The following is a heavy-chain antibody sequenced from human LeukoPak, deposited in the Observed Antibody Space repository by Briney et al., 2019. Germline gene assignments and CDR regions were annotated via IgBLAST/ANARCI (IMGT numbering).Heavy chain of an antibody. J-gene: IGHJ4*02. CDR3: GTGQGRAWHDGY. CDR2: IKSKKDGGTA. CDR1: GFTFSSAW. Sequence: KAGGSLRLSCAASGFTFSSAWMSWVRQAPGKGLEWVGRIKSKKDGGTADYAAPVKGRFTISRDDSKNTLYLQINSLKIEDTAVYYCGTGQGRAWHDGYWGQGTLVTVSS. D-gene: IGHD3-3*01. V-gene: IGHV3-15*01.